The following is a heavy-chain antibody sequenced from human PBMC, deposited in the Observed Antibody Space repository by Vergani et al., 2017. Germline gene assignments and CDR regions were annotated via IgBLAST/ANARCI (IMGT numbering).Heavy chain of an antibody. CDR1: ESSFTSNQ. V-gene: IGHV5-51*01. D-gene: IGHD2-21*01. CDR2: ITPFDSKI. CDR3: TRHVPCGDGACLRFDH. Sequence: EVMLVQSGAEVKKPGESLKISCKYSESSFTSNQIAWVRQMSGKGLQWMGNITPFDSKIAYSPSFQGQVIMSIDKSITTAYLQWRSLEASDTAIYYCTRHVPCGDGACLRFDHWGQGTQVTVSS. J-gene: IGHJ4*02.